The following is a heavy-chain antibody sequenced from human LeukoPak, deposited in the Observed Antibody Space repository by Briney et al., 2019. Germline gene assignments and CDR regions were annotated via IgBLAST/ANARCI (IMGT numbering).Heavy chain of an antibody. Sequence: PSQTLSLTCTVSGGSISSGGYYWSWIRQHPGTGLEWIGYIYYSGSTYYNPSLKSRVTISVDTSKNQFSLKLSSVTAADTAVYYCARGLRRYYDSSGYYLFDYWGQGTLVTVSS. CDR3: ARGLRRYYDSSGYYLFDY. J-gene: IGHJ4*02. CDR2: IYYSGST. V-gene: IGHV4-31*03. D-gene: IGHD3-22*01. CDR1: GGSISSGGYY.